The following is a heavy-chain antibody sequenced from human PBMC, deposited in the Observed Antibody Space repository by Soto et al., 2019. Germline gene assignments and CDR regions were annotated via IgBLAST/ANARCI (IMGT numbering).Heavy chain of an antibody. V-gene: IGHV4-61*01. CDR3: ARDRRVWFGELYYYYGMDV. Sequence: PSETLSLTCTVSGGSVSSGSYYWSWIRQPPGKGLEWIGYIYYSGSTNYNPSLKSRVTISVDTSKNQFSLKLSSVTAADTAVYYCARDRRVWFGELYYYYGMDVWGQGTTVTVS. CDR2: IYYSGST. CDR1: GGSVSSGSYY. J-gene: IGHJ6*02. D-gene: IGHD3-10*01.